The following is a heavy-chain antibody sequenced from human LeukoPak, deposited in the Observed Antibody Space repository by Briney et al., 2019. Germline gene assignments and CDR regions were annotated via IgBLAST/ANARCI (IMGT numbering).Heavy chain of an antibody. D-gene: IGHD6-13*01. CDR1: GYTFTSYG. Sequence: ASVKVSCKASGYTFTSYGISWGRQAPGQGLEWMGWISAYNGNINYAQKFQGRVTMTTDTSTSTAYLGLRSLRSDDTAVYYCARDLGAAGTLSFFDYWGQGTLVTVSS. J-gene: IGHJ4*02. CDR3: ARDLGAAGTLSFFDY. V-gene: IGHV1-18*04. CDR2: ISAYNGNI.